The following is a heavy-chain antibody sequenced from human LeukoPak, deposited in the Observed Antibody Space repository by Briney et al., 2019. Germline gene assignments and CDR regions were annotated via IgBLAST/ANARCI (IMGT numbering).Heavy chain of an antibody. D-gene: IGHD1-26*01. CDR1: GGSISSSSYY. V-gene: IGHV4-39*01. CDR2: IYYSGST. CDR3: ARISGDLDDAFDI. Sequence: PSETLSLTCTVSGGSISSSSYYWGWIRQPPGKGLEWIGSIYYSGSTYYNPSLKSRVTISVDTSKNQFSLKLSSVTAADTAVYYCARISGDLDDAFDIWGQGTMVTVSS. J-gene: IGHJ3*02.